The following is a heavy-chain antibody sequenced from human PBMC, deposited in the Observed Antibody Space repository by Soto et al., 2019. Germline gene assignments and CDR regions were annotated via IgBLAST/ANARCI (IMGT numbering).Heavy chain of an antibody. V-gene: IGHV4-39*01. D-gene: IGHD1-26*01. Sequence: PSETLSLTCTVYDGSISSSSYYWAWIRQPPGKGLEWIGSIYYSGATYYNPSLKSRVTISLDTSSNQFSLRLSSVTAADTAVYYCARHYSAYAPFDYWGQGSLVTVSS. CDR2: IYYSGAT. CDR1: DGSISSSSYY. CDR3: ARHYSAYAPFDY. J-gene: IGHJ4*02.